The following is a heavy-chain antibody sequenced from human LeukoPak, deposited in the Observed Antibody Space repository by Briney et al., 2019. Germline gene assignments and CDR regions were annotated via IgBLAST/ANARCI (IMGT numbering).Heavy chain of an antibody. Sequence: PGGSLRLSCAASGFTFSSYAMSWVRQAPGKGLEWVANIKQDGSEKYYVDSVKGRFTISRDNAKNSLYLQMNSLRAEDTAVYYCAKGRGYLDYWGQGTLVTVSS. CDR3: AKGRGYLDY. J-gene: IGHJ4*02. D-gene: IGHD5-12*01. CDR1: GFTFSSYA. CDR2: IKQDGSEK. V-gene: IGHV3-7*03.